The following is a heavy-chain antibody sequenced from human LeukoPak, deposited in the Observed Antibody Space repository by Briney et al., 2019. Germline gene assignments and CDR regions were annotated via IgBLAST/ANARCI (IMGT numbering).Heavy chain of an antibody. CDR2: ISWDGGST. V-gene: IGHV3-43*01. CDR3: ARADGRARGFDY. J-gene: IGHJ4*02. CDR1: GFTFDDYT. D-gene: IGHD1-26*01. Sequence: GGSLRLSCAVSGFTFDDYTMHWVRQAPGKGLEWVSLISWDGGSTYYADSVKGRFTISRENAKNSLYLQMNSLRAGDTAGYYCARADGRARGFDYWGQETLVTVSS.